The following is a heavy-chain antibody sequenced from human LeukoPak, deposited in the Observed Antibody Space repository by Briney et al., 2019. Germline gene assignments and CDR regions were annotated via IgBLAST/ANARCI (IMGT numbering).Heavy chain of an antibody. V-gene: IGHV3-21*01. D-gene: IGHD3-10*01. J-gene: IGHJ4*02. CDR1: GFTFSSYS. Sequence: AGGSLRLSCAASGFTFSSYSMNWVRQAPGKGLERVSSISSSSSYIYYADSVKGRFTISRDNAKNSLYLQMNSLRAEDTAVYYYARDLWFGELYFDQDYWGQGTLVTVSS. CDR3: ARDLWFGELYFDQDY. CDR2: ISSSSSYI.